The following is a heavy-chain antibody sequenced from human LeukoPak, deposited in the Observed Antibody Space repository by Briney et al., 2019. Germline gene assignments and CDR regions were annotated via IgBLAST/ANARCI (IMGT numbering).Heavy chain of an antibody. D-gene: IGHD7-27*01. Sequence: SETLSLTCAVSGGSISNYYCSWIRQPPGKGLEWLGYIHYSGYTNYNPSLKSRVTISVDTSKNQFSLNLSSVTAADTAVYYCARHWGSDWYFDLWGRGTLVTVSS. CDR1: GGSISNYY. CDR2: IHYSGYT. CDR3: ARHWGSDWYFDL. V-gene: IGHV4-59*01. J-gene: IGHJ2*01.